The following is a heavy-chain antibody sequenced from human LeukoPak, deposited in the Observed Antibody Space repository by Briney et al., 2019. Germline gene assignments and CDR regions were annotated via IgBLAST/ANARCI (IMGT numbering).Heavy chain of an antibody. CDR3: ANALGAHYFDS. CDR1: GFTFSTHW. Sequence: GGSLRLSCEASGFTFSTHWMIWLRQAPGKGLEWVANIKQDGSEKYYVDSVKGRFIISRDNAKNSLYLQMNSLRAEDTAVYYCANALGAHYFDSWGQGTLVTVSS. D-gene: IGHD1-26*01. J-gene: IGHJ4*02. CDR2: IKQDGSEK. V-gene: IGHV3-7*05.